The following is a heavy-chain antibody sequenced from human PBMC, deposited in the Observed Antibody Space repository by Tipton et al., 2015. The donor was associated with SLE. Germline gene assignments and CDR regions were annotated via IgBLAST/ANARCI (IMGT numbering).Heavy chain of an antibody. Sequence: QLVQSGAEMKKPGASVKISCKASGFTFTTYYLHWVRQAPGQGPEWMGIINPSDDSTNFAQKFQGRLTMTRDTSTSTVYMELTGLRSEDTAVYYCARPGDRYYIDYWGQGTLVTVSS. D-gene: IGHD3-10*01. CDR3: ARPGDRYYIDY. CDR1: GFTFTTYY. CDR2: INPSDDST. V-gene: IGHV1-46*01. J-gene: IGHJ4*02.